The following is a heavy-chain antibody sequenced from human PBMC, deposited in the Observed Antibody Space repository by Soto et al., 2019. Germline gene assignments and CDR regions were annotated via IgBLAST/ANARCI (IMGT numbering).Heavy chain of an antibody. CDR1: GYTFTSYY. CDR2: INPSGGST. V-gene: IGHV1-46*01. D-gene: IGHD3-22*01. Sequence: GASVKVSCKASGYTFTSYYMHWVRQAPGQGLEWMGIINPSGGSTSYEQKFQGRVTMTRDTSTSTVDMELSSLRSEDTAVYYCARGTDYYDSSGYYYYGMDVWGQGTTVTVSS. J-gene: IGHJ6*02. CDR3: ARGTDYYDSSGYYYYGMDV.